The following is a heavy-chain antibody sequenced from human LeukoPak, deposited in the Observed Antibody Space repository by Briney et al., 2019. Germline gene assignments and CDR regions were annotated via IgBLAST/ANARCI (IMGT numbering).Heavy chain of an antibody. D-gene: IGHD3-22*01. V-gene: IGHV3-7*01. CDR3: ARDGPSPLYYYDSSGYYYPPHYYYYYGMDV. Sequence: GGSLRLSCAASGFTFSSYWMSWVRQAPGKGLEWVANIKQDGSEKYYVDPVKGRFTISRDNAKNSLYLQMNSLRAEDTAVYYCARDGPSPLYYYDSSGYYYPPHYYYYYGMDVWGQGTTVTVSS. J-gene: IGHJ6*02. CDR2: IKQDGSEK. CDR1: GFTFSSYW.